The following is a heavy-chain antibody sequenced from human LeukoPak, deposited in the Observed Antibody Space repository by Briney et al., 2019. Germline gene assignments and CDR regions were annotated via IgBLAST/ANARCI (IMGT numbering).Heavy chain of an antibody. V-gene: IGHV3-15*01. D-gene: IGHD4-17*01. J-gene: IGHJ4*02. Sequence: PGGSLRLSCAASGFTFSNTWMSWVRQAPGKGLEWVGRIKNRTDGGTTDYAAPVTGRFTISRDDSKNTLYLQMNSLKTEDTAAYYCTALRPPDYGDSYFDFWGQGILVTVSS. CDR1: GFTFSNTW. CDR3: TALRPPDYGDSYFDF. CDR2: IKNRTDGGTT.